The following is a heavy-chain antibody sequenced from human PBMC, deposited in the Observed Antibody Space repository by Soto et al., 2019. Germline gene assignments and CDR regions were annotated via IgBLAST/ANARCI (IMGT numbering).Heavy chain of an antibody. D-gene: IGHD2-15*01. CDR2: IWYDGSNK. V-gene: IGHV3-33*01. CDR3: ARDPLGYCSGGSCYSFDY. Sequence: GGSLRLSCAASGFTFSSYGMHWVRQAPGKGLEWVAVIWYDGSNKYYADSVKGRFTISRDNSKNTLYLRMNSLRAEDTAVYYCARDPLGYCSGGSCYSFDYWGQGTLVTVSS. CDR1: GFTFSSYG. J-gene: IGHJ4*02.